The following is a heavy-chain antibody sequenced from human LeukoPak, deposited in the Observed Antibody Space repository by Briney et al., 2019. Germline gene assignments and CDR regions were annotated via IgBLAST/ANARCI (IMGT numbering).Heavy chain of an antibody. J-gene: IGHJ3*02. V-gene: IGHV3-21*01. Sequence: GWSLRLSCAASRFTFSSYSMNWVRQAPGKGLEWVSSISSSSSYIHYADSVKGRFTISRDNAKNSLYLQMNCLRAEDTAVYYCATLTTVVLDAFDIWGQGTMVTVSS. CDR1: RFTFSSYS. D-gene: IGHD4-23*01. CDR3: ATLTTVVLDAFDI. CDR2: ISSSSSYI.